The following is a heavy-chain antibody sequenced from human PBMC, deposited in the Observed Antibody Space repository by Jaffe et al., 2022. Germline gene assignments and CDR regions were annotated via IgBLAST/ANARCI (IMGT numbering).Heavy chain of an antibody. J-gene: IGHJ6*03. CDR1: GFTLSSYE. CDR2: IRISDYTV. Sequence: EVQLVESGGGLEQPGGSLRLSCAASGFTLSSYEINWVRQAPGKGLEWVSYIRISDYTVYYADSVRGRFSISRDDAKNSLYLQMNSLRVEDTAVYYCARDGPGLGVYDNYYYMDVWGKGTTVTVSS. CDR3: ARDGPGLGVYDNYYYMDV. D-gene: IGHD3-16*01. V-gene: IGHV3-48*03.